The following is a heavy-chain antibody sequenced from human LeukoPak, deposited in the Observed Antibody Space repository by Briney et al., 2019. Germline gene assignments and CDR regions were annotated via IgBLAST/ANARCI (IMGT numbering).Heavy chain of an antibody. CDR2: ISYDGSNK. Sequence: GGSLRLSCAASGFTFSSYGMHWVRQAPGKGLEWVAVISYDGSNKYYADSVKGRFTISRDNSKKTLYLQMNSLRAEDTAVYYCAKEGIYDYIWGIYLSYYFAYWAQGPLVTVSS. J-gene: IGHJ4*02. D-gene: IGHD3-16*02. V-gene: IGHV3-30*18. CDR3: AKEGIYDYIWGIYLSYYFAY. CDR1: GFTFSSYG.